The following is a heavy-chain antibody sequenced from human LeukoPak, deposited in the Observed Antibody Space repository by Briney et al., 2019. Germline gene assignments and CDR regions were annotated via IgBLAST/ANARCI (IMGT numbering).Heavy chain of an antibody. CDR2: IYHSGST. Sequence: SETLSLTCTVSGYSISSGNYWDWIRQPPGKGLEWIGSIYHSGSTYYNPSLKSRVTISVDTSKNQFSLKLNSVTAADTAVYYCARDFGNCSGGSCYRGYWYFDLWGRGTLVTVSS. V-gene: IGHV4-38-2*02. CDR3: ARDFGNCSGGSCYRGYWYFDL. CDR1: GYSISSGNY. D-gene: IGHD2-15*01. J-gene: IGHJ2*01.